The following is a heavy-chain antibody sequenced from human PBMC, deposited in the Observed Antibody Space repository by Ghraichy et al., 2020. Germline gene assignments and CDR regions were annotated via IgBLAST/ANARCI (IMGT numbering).Heavy chain of an antibody. Sequence: SETLSLTCTVSGGSISSGGYYWSWIRQHPGKGLEWIGYIYYSGSTYYNPSLKSRVTISVDTSKNQFSLKLSSVTAADTAVYYCARGLRVRGVTPHFDYWGQGTLVTVSS. CDR1: GGSISSGGYY. V-gene: IGHV4-31*03. CDR2: IYYSGST. D-gene: IGHD3-10*01. J-gene: IGHJ4*02. CDR3: ARGLRVRGVTPHFDY.